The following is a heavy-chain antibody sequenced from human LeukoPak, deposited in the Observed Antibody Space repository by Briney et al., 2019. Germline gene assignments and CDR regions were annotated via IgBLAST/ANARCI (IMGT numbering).Heavy chain of an antibody. D-gene: IGHD2-2*01. CDR3: AHRRGQLLPTVTDFDY. J-gene: IGHJ4*02. CDR2: IYWNDDK. V-gene: IGHV2-5*01. Sequence: SGPTLVKPTQTLTLTCTFSGFPLSTSGVGVGWIRQPPGKALEWLALIYWNDDKRYSPSLKSRLTITKDTSKNQVVLTMTNMDPVDTATYYCAHRRGQLLPTVTDFDYWGQGTLVTVSS. CDR1: GFPLSTSGVG.